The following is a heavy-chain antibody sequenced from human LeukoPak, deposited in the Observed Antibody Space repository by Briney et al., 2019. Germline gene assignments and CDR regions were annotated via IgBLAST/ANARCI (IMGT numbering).Heavy chain of an antibody. CDR2: ISGSGGSA. D-gene: IGHD2-2*01. Sequence: GGSLRLSCAASGFTFSSYAMSWVRQAPGKGLEWVSAISGSGGSAYYADSVKGRFTISRDNSKNTLYLQMNSLRAEDTAVYYCAIGTVVVPAAPFDYWGQGTLVTVSS. J-gene: IGHJ4*02. CDR3: AIGTVVVPAAPFDY. V-gene: IGHV3-23*01. CDR1: GFTFSSYA.